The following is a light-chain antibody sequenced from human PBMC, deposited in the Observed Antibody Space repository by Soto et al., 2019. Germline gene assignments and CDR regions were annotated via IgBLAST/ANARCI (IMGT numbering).Light chain of an antibody. CDR2: TAS. J-gene: IGKJ1*01. CDR3: QQSYSTLTWT. Sequence: DIPMTQSPSSLSASVGDRVTITCRASQSISNYLNWYQQKPGKAPKLLIYTASSLQSGVPSRFSGSGSGTDFTLTISSLQPEDFATYYCQQSYSTLTWTFGQGTKVEIK. CDR1: QSISNY. V-gene: IGKV1-39*01.